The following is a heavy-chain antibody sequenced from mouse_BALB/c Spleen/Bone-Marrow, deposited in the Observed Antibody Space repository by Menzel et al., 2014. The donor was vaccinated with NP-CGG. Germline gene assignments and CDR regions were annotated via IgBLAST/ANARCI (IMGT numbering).Heavy chain of an antibody. J-gene: IGHJ1*01. CDR3: TRYYSWYFDV. Sequence: VQLQQSGAELVKPGASVKLSCKPSGYTFTSYWIHWVKQRPGQGLEWIGEINPVNGRNDYNEKFKNKATLTVDKSSSTAYMQLSSRTSEDSAVYYCTRYYSWYFDVWGAGTTVTVAS. V-gene: IGHV1S81*02. D-gene: IGHD1-1*01. CDR1: GYTFTSYW. CDR2: INPVNGRN.